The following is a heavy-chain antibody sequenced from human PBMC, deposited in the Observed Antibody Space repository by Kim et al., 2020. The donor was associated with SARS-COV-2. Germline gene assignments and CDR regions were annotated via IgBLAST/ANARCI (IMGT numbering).Heavy chain of an antibody. CDR2: IKGDGSDT. CDR1: GFTFSGHW. V-gene: IGHV3-74*01. CDR3: ADVYFGSDF. J-gene: IGHJ4*02. Sequence: GGSLRLSCVASGFTFSGHWMHWVRQAPGKGLVWVARIKGDGSDTYYADSVKGRFTISRDNAKNTLYLQMNSLRVEDTSVYYCADVYFGSDFWGQGTLVTV. D-gene: IGHD5-12*01.